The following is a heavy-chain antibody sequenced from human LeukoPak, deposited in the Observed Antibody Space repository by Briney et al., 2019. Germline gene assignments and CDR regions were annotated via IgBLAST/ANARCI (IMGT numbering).Heavy chain of an antibody. Sequence: SETLSLTCTVSGGSISSYYWSWIRQPPGKGLEWIGYIYYSGSTNYNPSLKSRVTISVDTSKNQFSLKLSSVTAADTAMYYCARQDYASGWFGHWGQGALVTVSS. CDR3: ARQDYASGWFGH. D-gene: IGHD2-2*01. V-gene: IGHV4-59*08. CDR1: GGSISSYY. CDR2: IYYSGST. J-gene: IGHJ5*02.